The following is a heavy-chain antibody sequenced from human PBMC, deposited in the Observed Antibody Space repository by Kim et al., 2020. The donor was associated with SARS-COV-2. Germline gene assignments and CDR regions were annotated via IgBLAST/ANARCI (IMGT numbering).Heavy chain of an antibody. CDR2: ISYDGSNK. Sequence: GGSLRLSCAASGFTFSSYAMHWVRQAPGKGLEWVAVISYDGSNKYYADSVKGRFTISRDNSKNTLYLQMNSLRAEDTAVYYCARLPRSSSSFYWGQGTLVTVSS. CDR3: ARLPRSSSSFY. V-gene: IGHV3-30-3*01. J-gene: IGHJ4*02. CDR1: GFTFSSYA. D-gene: IGHD6-6*01.